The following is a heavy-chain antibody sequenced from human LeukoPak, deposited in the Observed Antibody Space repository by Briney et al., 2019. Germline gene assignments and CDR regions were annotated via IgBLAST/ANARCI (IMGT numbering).Heavy chain of an antibody. CDR1: GGSFSGYY. V-gene: IGHV4-34*01. CDR3: ARQNIPYGSGSYLNWFDP. CDR2: INHSGST. Sequence: SETLSLTCAVYGGSFSGYYWSWIRQPPGKGLEWIGEINHSGSTNYNPSLKSRVTMSVDTSKNQFSLKLSSVTAADTAVYYCARQNIPYGSGSYLNWFDPWGQGTLVTVSS. J-gene: IGHJ5*02. D-gene: IGHD3-10*01.